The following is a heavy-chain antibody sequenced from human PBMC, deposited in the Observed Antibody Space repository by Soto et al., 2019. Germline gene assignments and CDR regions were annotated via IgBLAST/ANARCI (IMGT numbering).Heavy chain of an antibody. V-gene: IGHV1-2*04. J-gene: IGHJ3*02. CDR3: ARVQPSPRRAFDI. CDR2: VNPNSGGT. D-gene: IGHD5-18*01. Sequence: GASVKVSCKASGYTFTGYYMHWVRQAPGQGLEWMGWVNPNSGGTNYAQKFQGWVTMTRDTSISTAYMELSSLRSEDTAVYYCARVQPSPRRAFDIWGQGTMVTVSS. CDR1: GYTFTGYY.